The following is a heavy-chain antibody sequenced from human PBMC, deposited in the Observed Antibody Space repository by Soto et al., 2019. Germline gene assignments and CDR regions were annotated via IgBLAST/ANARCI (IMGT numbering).Heavy chain of an antibody. CDR3: ARGSYYYGNSGYSNSIDY. CDR2: IYHSGST. Sequence: PXATLSLTFAVSGGSVSSDTWWSWFRQPPGKGLEWIGEIYHSGSTNFNPSLKSRVTFSIDKSKDQFSLNLSSVTAADTAAYYCARGSYYYGNSGYSNSIDYWGQGTLVTVSS. D-gene: IGHD3-22*01. CDR1: GGSVSSDTW. J-gene: IGHJ4*02. V-gene: IGHV4-4*02.